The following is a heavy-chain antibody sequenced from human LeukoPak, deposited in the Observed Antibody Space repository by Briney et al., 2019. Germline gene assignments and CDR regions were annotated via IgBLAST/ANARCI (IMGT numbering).Heavy chain of an antibody. V-gene: IGHV4-59*01. Sequence: PSETLSLTCTVSGGSISSYYWSWIRQPPGKGLEWIGYIYYSGSTNYNPSLKNRVTISVDTSKNQFSLKLSSVTAADTAVYYCAGYDSSGYYYGAFDYWGQGTLVTVSS. CDR2: IYYSGST. CDR3: AGYDSSGYYYGAFDY. J-gene: IGHJ4*02. CDR1: GGSISSYY. D-gene: IGHD3-22*01.